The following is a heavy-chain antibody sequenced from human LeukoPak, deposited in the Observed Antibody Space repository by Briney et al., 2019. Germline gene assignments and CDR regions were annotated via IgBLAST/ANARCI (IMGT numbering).Heavy chain of an antibody. Sequence: ASVKVSFKASGGTFSSYAISWVRQAPGQGLEWMGRIIPIFGTANYAQKFQGRVTITTDESTSTAYMELSSLRSEDTAVYYCARNMVREDQNFDYWGQGTLVTVSS. CDR2: IIPIFGTA. V-gene: IGHV1-69*05. D-gene: IGHD3-10*01. CDR3: ARNMVREDQNFDY. CDR1: GGTFSSYA. J-gene: IGHJ4*02.